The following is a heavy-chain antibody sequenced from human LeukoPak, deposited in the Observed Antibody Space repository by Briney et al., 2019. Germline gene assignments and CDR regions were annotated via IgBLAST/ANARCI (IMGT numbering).Heavy chain of an antibody. J-gene: IGHJ4*02. D-gene: IGHD3-16*02. CDR2: INAGNGNT. CDR3: ARTHPAFGGVIAPFDY. Sequence: ASVKVSCKASGGTFSSYAISWVRQAPGQRLEWMGWINAGNGNTKYSQKFQGRVTITRDTSASTAYMELSSLRSEDTAVYYCARTHPAFGGVIAPFDYWGQGTLVTVSS. V-gene: IGHV1-3*01. CDR1: GGTFSSYA.